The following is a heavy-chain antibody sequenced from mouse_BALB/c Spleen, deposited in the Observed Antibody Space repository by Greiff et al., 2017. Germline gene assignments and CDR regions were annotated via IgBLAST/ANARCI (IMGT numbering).Heavy chain of an antibody. J-gene: IGHJ3*01. D-gene: IGHD2-4*01. CDR2: INPGSGGT. CDR1: GYAFTNYL. Sequence: QVQLKESGAELVRPGTSVKVSCKASGYAFTNYLIEWVKQRPGQGLEWIGVINPGSGGTNYNEKFKGKATLTADKSSSTAYMQLSSLTSDDSAVYFCARGSYYDYPWFAYWGQGTLVTVSA. CDR3: ARGSYYDYPWFAY. V-gene: IGHV1-54*01.